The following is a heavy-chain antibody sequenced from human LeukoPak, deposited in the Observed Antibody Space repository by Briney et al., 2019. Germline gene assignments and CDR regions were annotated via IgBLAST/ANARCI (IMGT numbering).Heavy chain of an antibody. J-gene: IGHJ4*02. CDR1: GFTFSSYW. D-gene: IGHD3-3*01. CDR2: IKQDGSEK. Sequence: GGSLRLSCAASGFTFSSYWMSWVRQAPGKGLEWVANIKQDGSEKYYVDSVKGRFTISRDNAKNSLYLQMNSLRAEDTAVYYCAGDTPNYDFWSGYYPHFDYWGQGTLVTVSS. CDR3: AGDTPNYDFWSGYYPHFDY. V-gene: IGHV3-7*01.